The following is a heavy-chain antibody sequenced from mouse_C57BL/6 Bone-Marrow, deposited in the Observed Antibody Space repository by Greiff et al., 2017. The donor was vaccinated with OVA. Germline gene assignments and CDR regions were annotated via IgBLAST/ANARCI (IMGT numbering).Heavy chain of an antibody. CDR1: GFTFSDYG. D-gene: IGHD2-4*01. Sequence: VESGGGLVQPGGSLKLSCAASGFTFSDYGMAWVRQAPRKGPEWVAFISNLAYSIYYADTVTGRFTISRENAKNTLYLEMSSLRSEDTAMYYCARDGGLRRPYAMDYWGQGTSVTVSS. J-gene: IGHJ4*01. CDR3: ARDGGLRRPYAMDY. CDR2: ISNLAYSI. V-gene: IGHV5-15*01.